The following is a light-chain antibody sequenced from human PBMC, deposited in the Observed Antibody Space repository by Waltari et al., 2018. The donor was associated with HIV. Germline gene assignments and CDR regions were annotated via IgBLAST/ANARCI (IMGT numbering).Light chain of an antibody. J-gene: IGLJ1*01. V-gene: IGLV2-8*01. CDR3: SSYSANNNFDV. CDR1: SSDVGGDTY. CDR2: DVR. Sequence: QSALTQPPSASGSPGQSVTISCTGTSSDVGGDTYVSWYQQHPGKAPNLIIYDVRKRPSGVPYRFSGSKSGNTASLTVSGLQAEDEADYYCSSYSANNNFDVFGTGTKVTVL.